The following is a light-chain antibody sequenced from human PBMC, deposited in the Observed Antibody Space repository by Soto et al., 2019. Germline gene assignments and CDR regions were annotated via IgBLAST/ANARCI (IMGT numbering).Light chain of an antibody. CDR3: QQYGGSPIT. V-gene: IGKV3-20*01. J-gene: IGKJ5*01. CDR2: GAS. CDR1: QSVTTR. Sequence: EIVLTQTKGTLSFSSGERVTLSFRASQSVTTRLAWYQHKPVQAPTLLMSGASNRASGVPVRFSGSGSGTDFTLTITRLEPEDFALYYCQQYGGSPITFGLGRLLEIK.